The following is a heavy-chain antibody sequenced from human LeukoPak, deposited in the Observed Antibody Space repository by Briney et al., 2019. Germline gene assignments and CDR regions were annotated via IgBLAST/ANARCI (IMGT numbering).Heavy chain of an antibody. CDR2: ISGSGGST. Sequence: GGSLRLSCAASGFTFSSYAMSWVRQAPGKGLEWVSAISGSGGSTYYADSVKGRFTISRDNSKNTLYLQMNSLRAEDTAEYYCAKVGTEVRGVIILFDYWGQGTLVTVSS. D-gene: IGHD3-10*01. J-gene: IGHJ4*02. CDR3: AKVGTEVRGVIILFDY. V-gene: IGHV3-23*01. CDR1: GFTFSSYA.